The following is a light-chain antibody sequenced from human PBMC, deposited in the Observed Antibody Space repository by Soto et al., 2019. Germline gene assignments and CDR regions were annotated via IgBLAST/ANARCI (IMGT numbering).Light chain of an antibody. CDR1: QSVSRN. CDR2: GAS. Sequence: EIVMTQSPVTLPVSPGERATLSCRASQSVSRNLAWFQHKPGQSPRLLIYGASTRATGTPARFSGSGSGTEFTLTISSLQSDDFAVYYCQHYGDWPPRYTFGPGTKLESK. CDR3: QHYGDWPPRYT. V-gene: IGKV3D-15*01. J-gene: IGKJ2*01.